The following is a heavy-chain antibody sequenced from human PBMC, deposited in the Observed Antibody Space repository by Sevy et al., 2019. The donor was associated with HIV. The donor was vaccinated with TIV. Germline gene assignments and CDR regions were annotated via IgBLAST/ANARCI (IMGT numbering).Heavy chain of an antibody. J-gene: IGHJ3*02. CDR3: ACFGRLLIISGDAFEI. CDR1: GYSVSSGYY. CDR2: IDHSGST. Sequence: SETLSLTCAVSGYSVSSGYYWGWLRQPPGKGLEWIGSIDHSGSTYYNPSLKSRVTISVDTSKNQFSLKLSSVTAADTAVYYCACFGRLLIISGDAFEIWGQGTMVTVSS. V-gene: IGHV4-38-2*01. D-gene: IGHD3-9*01.